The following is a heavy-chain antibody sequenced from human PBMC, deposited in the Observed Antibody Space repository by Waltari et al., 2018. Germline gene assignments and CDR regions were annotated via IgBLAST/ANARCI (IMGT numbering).Heavy chain of an antibody. CDR3: ARAYCSSTSCYGDAFDI. V-gene: IGHV1-69*14. Sequence: QVQLVQSGAEVKKPGSSVKVSCKASGGTFSSYAISWVRQTPGQGREWMGGISPILGTANYAQKFQCRVTITADKSTSTAYMELSSLRSEDTAVYYCARAYCSSTSCYGDAFDIWGQGTMVTVSS. CDR1: GGTFSSYA. D-gene: IGHD2-2*01. J-gene: IGHJ3*02. CDR2: ISPILGTA.